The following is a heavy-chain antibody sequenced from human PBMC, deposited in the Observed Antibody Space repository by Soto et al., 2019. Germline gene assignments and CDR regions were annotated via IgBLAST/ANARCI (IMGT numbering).Heavy chain of an antibody. Sequence: ASVKVSCKASGGTFSSYTISWVRQAPGQGLEWMGRIIPILGIANYAQKFQGRVTITADKSTSTAYMELSSLRSEDTAVYYCAFHISRAALGAFVISCQAIFVSVS. CDR1: GGTFSSYT. D-gene: IGHD3-3*02. CDR2: IIPILGIA. J-gene: IGHJ3*02. CDR3: AFHISRAALGAFVI. V-gene: IGHV1-69*02.